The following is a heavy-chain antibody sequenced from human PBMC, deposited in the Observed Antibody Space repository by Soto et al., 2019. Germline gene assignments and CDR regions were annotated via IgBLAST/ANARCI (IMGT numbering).Heavy chain of an antibody. CDR1: GFTFSTYA. CDR2: IWYDGSNK. Sequence: PGGSLRLSCAASGFTFSTYAMSWVRQAPGKGLEWVAVIWYDGSNKYYADSVKGRFTISRDNSKNTLYLQMNSLRAEDTAVYYCARDPRGGLFAYFDYWGQGTQVTVSS. J-gene: IGHJ4*02. CDR3: ARDPRGGLFAYFDY. D-gene: IGHD3-22*01. V-gene: IGHV3-33*08.